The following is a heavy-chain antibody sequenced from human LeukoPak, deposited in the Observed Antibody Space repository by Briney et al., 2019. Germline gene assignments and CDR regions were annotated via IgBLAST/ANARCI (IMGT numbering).Heavy chain of an antibody. CDR1: GGSISSSSYY. CDR3: ARVWATVTELDY. D-gene: IGHD4-17*01. CDR2: IYYSGST. Sequence: SETLSLTCTVSGGSISSSSYYWGWIRQPPGKGLEWIGSIYYSGSTYYNPSLKSRVTISVDTSKNQFSLKLSSVTAADTAVYYCARVWATVTELDYWGQGTLVTVSS. V-gene: IGHV4-39*01. J-gene: IGHJ4*02.